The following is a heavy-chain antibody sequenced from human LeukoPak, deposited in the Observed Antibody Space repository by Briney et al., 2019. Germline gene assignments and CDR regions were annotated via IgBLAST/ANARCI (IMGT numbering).Heavy chain of an antibody. V-gene: IGHV3-33*01. CDR2: IWYDGSKK. D-gene: IGHD6-19*01. Sequence: GGSLRLSCAASGFTFSSYGMHWVRQAPGKGLEWVAVIWYDGSKKYYADSVKGRFTISRDNSKNTLYLQMNSLRAEDTAVYYCARCVGSGYYYYGMDVWGQGTTVTVSS. CDR3: ARCVGSGYYYYGMDV. J-gene: IGHJ6*02. CDR1: GFTFSSYG.